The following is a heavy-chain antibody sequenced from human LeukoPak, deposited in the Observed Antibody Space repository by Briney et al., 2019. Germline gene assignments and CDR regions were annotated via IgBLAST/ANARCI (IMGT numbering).Heavy chain of an antibody. J-gene: IGHJ4*02. CDR2: IRASGGST. D-gene: IGHD4-17*01. CDR1: GFTFSNYA. V-gene: IGHV3-23*01. CDR3: AKDWAYGDYPLNY. Sequence: GGSLRLSCEASGFTFSNYAMSWVRQAPGKGLEWVSSIRASGGSTYYADSVKGRFTISRDNSKNTLFLQMTSLTAEDTAVYYCAKDWAYGDYPLNYWGQGTLVTVSS.